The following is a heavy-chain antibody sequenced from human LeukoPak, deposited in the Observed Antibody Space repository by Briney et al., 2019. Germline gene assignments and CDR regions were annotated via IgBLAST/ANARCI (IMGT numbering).Heavy chain of an antibody. D-gene: IGHD2-15*01. V-gene: IGHV4-30-2*01. CDR1: GGSISSGGYS. Sequence: PSQTLSLTCAVSGGSISSGGYSWSWIRQPPGKGLEWIGYIYHSGSTYYNPSLKSRVTISVDTSKNQFSLKPSSVTAADTAVYYCARLYPTRRWRNDAFDIWGQGTMVTVSS. CDR2: IYHSGST. CDR3: ARLYPTRRWRNDAFDI. J-gene: IGHJ3*02.